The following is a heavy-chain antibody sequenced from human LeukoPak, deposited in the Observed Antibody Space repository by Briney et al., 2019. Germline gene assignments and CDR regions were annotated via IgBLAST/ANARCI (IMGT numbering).Heavy chain of an antibody. V-gene: IGHV4-61*02. J-gene: IGHJ6*03. CDR2: IYTSGST. CDR1: GGSISSGSYY. Sequence: SQTLSLTCTVSGGSISSGSYYWRWIRQPAGKGLEWIVRIYTSGSTNYNPSLKSRVTISVDTSKNQFSLKLSSVTAADTAVYYCARDYQFWSGYLHYYYYYMDVWGKGTTVTVSS. D-gene: IGHD3-3*01. CDR3: ARDYQFWSGYLHYYYYYMDV.